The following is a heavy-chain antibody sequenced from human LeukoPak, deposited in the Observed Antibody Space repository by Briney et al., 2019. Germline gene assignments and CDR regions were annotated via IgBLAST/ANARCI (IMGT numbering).Heavy chain of an antibody. J-gene: IGHJ3*02. CDR1: GFTFSSYA. CDR3: ARVVRDVVVTAGSPNDAFDI. CDR2: ISYDGSNK. Sequence: GGSLRLSCAASGFTFSSYAMHWVRQAPGKGLEWVAVISYDGSNKYYADSVKGRFTISRDNSKNTPYLQMNSLRAEDTAVYYCARVVRDVVVTAGSPNDAFDIWGQGTMVTVSS. V-gene: IGHV3-30*04. D-gene: IGHD2-21*02.